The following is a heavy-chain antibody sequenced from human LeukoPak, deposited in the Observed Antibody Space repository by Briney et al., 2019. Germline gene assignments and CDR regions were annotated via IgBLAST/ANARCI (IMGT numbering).Heavy chain of an antibody. Sequence: SETLSLTCTVFGGSISTYYWSWIRQSAGKGLEWIGRVYTSGSTNYNPSLKSRVTMSVDTSKNQSSLKLRFVTAADTAVYYCARGRITIFGVVRYFDYWGQGTLVTVSS. J-gene: IGHJ4*02. CDR3: ARGRITIFGVVRYFDY. V-gene: IGHV4-4*07. D-gene: IGHD3-3*01. CDR1: GGSISTYY. CDR2: VYTSGST.